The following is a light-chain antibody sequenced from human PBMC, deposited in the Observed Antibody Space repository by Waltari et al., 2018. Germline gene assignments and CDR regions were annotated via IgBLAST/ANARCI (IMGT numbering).Light chain of an antibody. Sequence: DIVMTQSPLSLPVTPGEPASLSCRSSQSLLHSNGYNYLDWYLQKPGQSPQLLSYLGSNRASGVPDRFSGGGSGTDFTLKISRVEAEDVGVYYCMQTLQTPFTFGQGTKLEIK. CDR2: LGS. J-gene: IGKJ2*01. CDR3: MQTLQTPFT. V-gene: IGKV2-28*01. CDR1: QSLLHSNGYNY.